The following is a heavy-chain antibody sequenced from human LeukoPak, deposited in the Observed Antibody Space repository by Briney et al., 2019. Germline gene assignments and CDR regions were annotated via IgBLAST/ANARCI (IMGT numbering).Heavy chain of an antibody. D-gene: IGHD3-9*01. V-gene: IGHV3-49*03. CDR3: TRAGSRYFDWYYFDY. CDR1: GFTFGDYA. Sequence: QSGGSLRLSCTASGFTFGDYAMSWFRQAPGKGLEWVGFIRSKAYGGTTEYAASVKGRFTISRDDSKSIAYLQMNSLKTEETAVYYCTRAGSRYFDWYYFDYWGQGTLVTVSS. J-gene: IGHJ4*02. CDR2: IRSKAYGGTT.